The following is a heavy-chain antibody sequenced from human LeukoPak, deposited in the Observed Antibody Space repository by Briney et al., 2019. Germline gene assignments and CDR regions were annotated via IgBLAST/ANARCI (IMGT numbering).Heavy chain of an antibody. V-gene: IGHV4-4*07. CDR3: ASESAIHYGDGYYYDY. CDR1: GGSISSYY. Sequence: NPSETLSLTCTVSGGSISSYYWSWIRQPAGKGLEWIGRIFTSRGANYNPSLKSRVTMSVDTSQNHFSLKLSSVTAADTAVYYCASESAIHYGDGYYYDYWGQGILVTVSS. J-gene: IGHJ4*02. D-gene: IGHD4-17*01. CDR2: IFTSRGA.